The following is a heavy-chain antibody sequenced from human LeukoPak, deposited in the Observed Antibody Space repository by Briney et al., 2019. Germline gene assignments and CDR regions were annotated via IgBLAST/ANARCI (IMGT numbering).Heavy chain of an antibody. D-gene: IGHD3-10*02. CDR3: AKSMFGELLSYFDY. Sequence: GASVKVSCKASGGTFSSYAISWVRQAPGQGLEWMGGIIPIFGTANYAQKFQGRVAITADKSTSTAYMELSSLRSEDTAVYYCAKSMFGELLSYFDYWGQGTLVTVSS. V-gene: IGHV1-69*06. CDR1: GGTFSSYA. CDR2: IIPIFGTA. J-gene: IGHJ4*02.